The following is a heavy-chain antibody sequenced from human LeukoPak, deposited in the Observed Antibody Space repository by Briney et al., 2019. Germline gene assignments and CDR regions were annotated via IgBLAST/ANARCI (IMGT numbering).Heavy chain of an antibody. Sequence: GESLKISCKASGYKFTDYWIVWVRQMPGQGLECMGIIFPGDSDTRYRPSFQGQVTISADKSINTAYLQWSSLKASDTAVYYCSRHDGGGGSSYDFDIWGQGTMVTVSS. CDR1: GYKFTDYW. CDR2: IFPGDSDT. V-gene: IGHV5-51*01. J-gene: IGHJ3*02. CDR3: SRHDGGGGSSYDFDI. D-gene: IGHD6-13*01.